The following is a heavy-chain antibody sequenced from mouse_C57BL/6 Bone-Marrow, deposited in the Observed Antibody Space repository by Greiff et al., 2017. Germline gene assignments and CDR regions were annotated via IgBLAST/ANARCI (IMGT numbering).Heavy chain of an antibody. V-gene: IGHV1-42*01. D-gene: IGHD2-3*01. Sequence: VQLQQSGPELVKPGASVKISCKASGYSFTGYYMNWVKQSPEKSLEWIGEINPSTGGTTYNQKFKAKATLTVDKSSSTAYMHLKSLTSEDSAVYYCARRSDGYYVWFAYWGQGTLVTVSA. CDR2: INPSTGGT. J-gene: IGHJ3*01. CDR1: GYSFTGYY. CDR3: ARRSDGYYVWFAY.